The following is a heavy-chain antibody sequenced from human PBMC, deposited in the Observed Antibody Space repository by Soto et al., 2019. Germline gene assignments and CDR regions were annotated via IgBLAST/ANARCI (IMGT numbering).Heavy chain of an antibody. V-gene: IGHV3-15*01. J-gene: IGHJ4*02. CDR3: TTGYGSGRGHLGY. Sequence: EVQLVESGGGLIQPGGSLRLSCAASGFTVSSNYMSWVRQAPGKGLEWVGRIKSKTDGGTTDYAAPVKGRFTISRDDSKNTLYLQMNSLKTEDTAVYYCTTGYGSGRGHLGYWGQGTLVTVSS. CDR1: GFTVSSNY. D-gene: IGHD3-10*01. CDR2: IKSKTDGGTT.